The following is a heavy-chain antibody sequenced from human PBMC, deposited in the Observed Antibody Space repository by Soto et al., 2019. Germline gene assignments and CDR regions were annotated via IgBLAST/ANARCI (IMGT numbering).Heavy chain of an antibody. CDR1: GFTFSSYW. J-gene: IGHJ6*02. V-gene: IGHV3-7*01. Sequence: EVQLVESGGGLVQPGGSLRLSCVDSGFTFSSYWMSWVRQARVKGLEWVGNIKQDGSEENYADSVKGRFTISRDNAKNSMYLQMNSLRVEDTAVYYCARIAASGRGWDVWGQGTTVVVSS. CDR2: IKQDGSEE. D-gene: IGHD6-13*01. CDR3: ARIAASGRGWDV.